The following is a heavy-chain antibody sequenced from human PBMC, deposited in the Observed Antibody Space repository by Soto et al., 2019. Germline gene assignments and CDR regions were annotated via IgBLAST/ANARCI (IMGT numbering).Heavy chain of an antibody. V-gene: IGHV3-21*01. CDR1: GFTFSSYS. J-gene: IGHJ3*02. CDR2: ISSSSSYI. D-gene: IGHD3-9*01. CDR3: ARCFLTGYYKAAFDI. Sequence: EVQLVESGGGLVKPGGSLRLSCAASGFTFSSYSMNWVRQAQGKGLEWVSFISSSSSYIYYSDSVKGRFTISRDNAKNSLYLQMNSLRAEDTAVYYCARCFLTGYYKAAFDIWGQGTMVTVSS.